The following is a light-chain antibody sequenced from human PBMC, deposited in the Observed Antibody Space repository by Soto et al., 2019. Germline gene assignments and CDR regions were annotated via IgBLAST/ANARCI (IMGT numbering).Light chain of an antibody. CDR1: SSDVGGYSY. CDR3: LSYADTAYV. CDR2: EVS. V-gene: IGLV2-8*01. Sequence: QSALTQPPSASGSPGQSVTISCAGTSSDVGGYSYVSWYQQYPGKVPKLMIYEVSERPSGVPDRFSGSKSGNTAFLTVSGLQAEDEADYYCLSYADTAYVFGTGTKVTVL. J-gene: IGLJ1*01.